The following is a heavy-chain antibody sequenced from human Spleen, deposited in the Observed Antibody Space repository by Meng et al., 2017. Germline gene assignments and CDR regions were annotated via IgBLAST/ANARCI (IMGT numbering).Heavy chain of an antibody. J-gene: IGHJ6*02. V-gene: IGHV1-2*06. CDR1: GYTFPDYW. D-gene: IGHD5-18*01. CDR3: ASYFQAMGYGMYV. CDR2: INPKSGDT. Sequence: ASVKVSCKASGYTFPDYWLHWVRRAPGQGLEWMGRINPKSGDTHYAQRFQGRVTMTGDTSISTAYMELSRLRSDDTAVFFCASYFQAMGYGMYVWGQGTTVTVSS.